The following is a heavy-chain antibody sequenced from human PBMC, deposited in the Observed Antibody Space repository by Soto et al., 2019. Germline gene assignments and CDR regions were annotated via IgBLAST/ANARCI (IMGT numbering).Heavy chain of an antibody. J-gene: IGHJ5*02. CDR2: IYYSGST. D-gene: IGHD3-9*01. CDR1: GGSISSYY. Sequence: SETLSLTCTVSGGSISSYYWSWIRQPPGKGLEWIGYIYYSGSTNYNPSLKSRVTISVDTSKNQFSLKLSSVIAADTAVYYCARSVGGRYFDWLLRHNWFDPWGQGTLVTVSS. CDR3: ARSVGGRYFDWLLRHNWFDP. V-gene: IGHV4-59*01.